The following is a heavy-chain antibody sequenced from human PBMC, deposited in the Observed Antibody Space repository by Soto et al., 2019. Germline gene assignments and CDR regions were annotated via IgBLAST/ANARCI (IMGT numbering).Heavy chain of an antibody. CDR2: ISGSGGST. CDR1: GFTFSSYA. V-gene: IGHV3-23*01. CDR3: AKVRYYDYVWGSYRPTYFDD. J-gene: IGHJ4*02. D-gene: IGHD3-16*02. Sequence: GGSLRLSCAASGFTFSSYAMSWVRQAPGKGLEWVSAISGSGGSTYYADSVKGRFTISRDNSKNTLYLQMNSLRAEDTAVYYCAKVRYYDYVWGSYRPTYFDDWGQGSLVTVSS.